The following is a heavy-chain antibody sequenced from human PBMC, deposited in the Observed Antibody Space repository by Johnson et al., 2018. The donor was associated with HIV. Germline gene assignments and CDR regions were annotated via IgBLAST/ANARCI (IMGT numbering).Heavy chain of an antibody. CDR3: AISWGRWLQWDDAFDI. V-gene: IGHV3-66*01. J-gene: IGHJ3*02. Sequence: VQLVESGGGLVQPGGSLRLSCAASGFTVSSNYMSWVRQAPGKGLECVSVIYSGGRIHHADSVKGRFNISRDNAKKMLSLQMNSLRAEDTAVYYCAISWGRWLQWDDAFDIWGQGTMVTVSS. CDR1: GFTVSSNY. D-gene: IGHD5-24*01. CDR2: IYSGGRI.